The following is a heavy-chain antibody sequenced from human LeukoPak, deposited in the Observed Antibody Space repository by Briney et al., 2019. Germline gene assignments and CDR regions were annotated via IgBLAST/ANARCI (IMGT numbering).Heavy chain of an antibody. CDR1: GFTFSSYE. D-gene: IGHD2-15*01. CDR3: AKVPHCSGGSCWTYNSFDP. CDR2: ISSSGSTI. V-gene: IGHV3-48*03. J-gene: IGHJ5*02. Sequence: GGSLRLSCAASGFTFSSYEMNWVRQAPGKGLEWVSYISSSGSTIYYADSVKGRFTISRDNSKNTLYLQMNSLRAEDTAVYYCAKVPHCSGGSCWTYNSFDPWGQGTLVTVSS.